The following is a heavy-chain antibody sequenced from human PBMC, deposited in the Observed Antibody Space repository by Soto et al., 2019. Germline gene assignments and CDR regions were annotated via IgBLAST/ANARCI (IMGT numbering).Heavy chain of an antibody. Sequence: PSETLSLTCAVSDESVTSPGNSWNWIRQRPDTGLGWIGYISSAGSPFYNPSLKCRVSISLDTSNNVISLALRSVTAADTAVYYCTPNRCAGGGCYGRDYWGRGTRVTVSS. CDR3: TPNRCAGGGCYGRDY. V-gene: IGHV4-31*11. CDR2: ISSAGSP. J-gene: IGHJ1*01. D-gene: IGHD2-15*01. CDR1: DESVTSPGNS.